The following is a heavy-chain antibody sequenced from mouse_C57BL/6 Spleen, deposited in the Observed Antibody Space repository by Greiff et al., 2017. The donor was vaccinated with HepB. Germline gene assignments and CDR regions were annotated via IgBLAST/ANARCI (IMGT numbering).Heavy chain of an antibody. J-gene: IGHJ1*03. CDR1: GYTFTSYW. Sequence: QVQLQQPGAELVKPGASVKLSCKASGYTFTSYWMHWVKQRPGQGLEWIGMIHPNSGSTNYNEKFKSKATLTVDKSSITAYMQLSSLTSEDSAVYYCARGGGNYGWYFDVWGTGTTVTVSS. CDR2: IHPNSGST. CDR3: ARGGGNYGWYFDV. V-gene: IGHV1-64*01. D-gene: IGHD2-1*01.